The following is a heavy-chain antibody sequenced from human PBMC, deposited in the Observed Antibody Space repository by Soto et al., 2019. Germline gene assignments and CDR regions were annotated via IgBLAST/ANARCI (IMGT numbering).Heavy chain of an antibody. Sequence: EVQLLESGGGLVQPGGSLRLSCAASGFTFSSYAMSWVRQAPGKGLEWVSAISGSGGSTYYADSVKGRFTISRDNSKNTLYLQINSLRAEDTAVYYCAKAALYYDFWSGYSDYWGQGTLVTVSS. CDR3: AKAALYYDFWSGYSDY. CDR2: ISGSGGST. D-gene: IGHD3-3*01. V-gene: IGHV3-23*01. J-gene: IGHJ4*02. CDR1: GFTFSSYA.